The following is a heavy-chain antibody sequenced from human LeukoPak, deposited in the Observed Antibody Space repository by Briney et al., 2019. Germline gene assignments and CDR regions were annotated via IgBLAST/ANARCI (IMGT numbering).Heavy chain of an antibody. D-gene: IGHD6-19*01. Sequence: GESLKISCKGSGYSFTSYWIGWVRQMPVKGLEWMGIIYPGDSDTRYSPSFQGQVTISADKSISTAYLQWSSLKASDTAMYYCARQRQWLVPGNAFDIWGQGTMVTVSS. CDR2: IYPGDSDT. CDR3: ARQRQWLVPGNAFDI. V-gene: IGHV5-51*01. J-gene: IGHJ3*02. CDR1: GYSFTSYW.